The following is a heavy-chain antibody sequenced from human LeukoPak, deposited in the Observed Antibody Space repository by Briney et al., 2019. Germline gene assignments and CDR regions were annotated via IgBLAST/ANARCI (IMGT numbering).Heavy chain of an antibody. V-gene: IGHV3-48*01. CDR2: ISHGSTRI. CDR1: GFTFSTYS. Sequence: GGSLRLSCAASGFTFSTYSMNWVRQAPGKGLEWISYISHGSTRIFYADSVEGRFTVSRDDAKNALYLQMNSLRVEDTAVYYCTRDPGYSYAMDSWGQGIPVAVSS. D-gene: IGHD5-18*01. J-gene: IGHJ4*02. CDR3: TRDPGYSYAMDS.